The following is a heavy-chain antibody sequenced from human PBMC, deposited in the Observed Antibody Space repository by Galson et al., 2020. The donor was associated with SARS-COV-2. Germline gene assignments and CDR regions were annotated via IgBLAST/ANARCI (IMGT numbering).Heavy chain of an antibody. V-gene: IGHV3-64D*06. J-gene: IGHJ4*02. CDR1: GFSFSSYA. CDR2: INRNGGST. Sequence: GGSLRLSCAASGFSFSSYAMHWVRQAPGKGLEYVSTINRNGGSTYYADSVKGRFIISRDNSKNTLYLQMSSLRAEDTAVYYCARVLAPYDILTGYSKGGPFDYWGQGTLVTVSS. CDR3: ARVLAPYDILTGYSKGGPFDY. D-gene: IGHD3-9*01.